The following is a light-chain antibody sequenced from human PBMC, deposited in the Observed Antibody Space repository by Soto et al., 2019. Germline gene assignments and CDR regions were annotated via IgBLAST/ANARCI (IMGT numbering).Light chain of an antibody. J-gene: IGKJ4*01. CDR2: TTS. CDR3: QQANSFPLT. CDR1: QGINNW. Sequence: DIQMTQSPSSVSASVGDRVTITCRASQGINNWLAWYQQKPGKAPKLLLYTTSSLQSGVPSRFSGSGSGTDFTLTISSLQPEDSATYDCQQANSFPLTFGGGTKVEIK. V-gene: IGKV1D-12*01.